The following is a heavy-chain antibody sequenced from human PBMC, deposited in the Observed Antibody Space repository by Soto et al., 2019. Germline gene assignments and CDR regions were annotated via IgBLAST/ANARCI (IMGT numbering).Heavy chain of an antibody. CDR1: GFTVSSNY. CDR3: ALGRGSIAAAGKWAFYYYYMDV. Sequence: EVQLVESGGGLVQPGGSLRLSCAASGFTVSSNYMSWVRQAPGKGLEWVSVIYSGGSTYYADSVKGRFTISRDNSKNTLYLQMNSLRAEDTAVYYCALGRGSIAAAGKWAFYYYYMDVWGKGTTVTVSS. D-gene: IGHD6-13*01. V-gene: IGHV3-66*01. J-gene: IGHJ6*03. CDR2: IYSGGST.